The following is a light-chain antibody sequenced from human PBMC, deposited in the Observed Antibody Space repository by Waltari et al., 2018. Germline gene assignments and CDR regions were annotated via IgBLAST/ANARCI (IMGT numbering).Light chain of an antibody. Sequence: QSALTQPASVSGSPGQSITISCTGTSSDVGSYNLVSWYQQYPGKAPKLMIYEVNKRPSGVSLRFSGSTSGNTASLTISGLQAEDEADYYCCSYAGGSTPWVFGGGTKLTVL. CDR1: SSDVGSYNL. J-gene: IGLJ3*02. CDR3: CSYAGGSTPWV. V-gene: IGLV2-23*02. CDR2: EVN.